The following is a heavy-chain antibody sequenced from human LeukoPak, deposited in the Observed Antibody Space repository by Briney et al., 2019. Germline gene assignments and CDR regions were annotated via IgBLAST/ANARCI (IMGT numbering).Heavy chain of an antibody. D-gene: IGHD6-19*01. CDR3: ARHYSSDPFDY. V-gene: IGHV4-59*01. Sequence: SETLSLTCAVSGASISNYYWSWLRQPPGKGLEWIGYIDYSGSTNYSPSLKSRVTISLDTSTNQFSLKLSSVTAADTAVYYCARHYSSDPFDYWGQGTLVTVSS. J-gene: IGHJ4*02. CDR2: IDYSGST. CDR1: GASISNYY.